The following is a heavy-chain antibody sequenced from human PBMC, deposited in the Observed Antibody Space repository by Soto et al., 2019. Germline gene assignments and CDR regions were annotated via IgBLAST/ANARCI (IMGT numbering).Heavy chain of an antibody. V-gene: IGHV3-23*01. CDR2: ISRYGDFT. J-gene: IGHJ4*02. D-gene: IGHD3-22*01. CDR3: AKDRYLDHDSRGYLFDN. Sequence: EVQLLESGGDLIQPGGSLRLSCAASGFTFNIYAMTWVRQAPGKGLEWVSAISRYGDFTYYADSVEGRFTISRDNSKNPLYLQMKSLRAEDTAVYYCAKDRYLDHDSRGYLFDNWGQGTLVTVSS. CDR1: GFTFNIYA.